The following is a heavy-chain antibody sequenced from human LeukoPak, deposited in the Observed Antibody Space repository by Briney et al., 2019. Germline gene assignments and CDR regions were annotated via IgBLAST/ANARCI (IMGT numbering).Heavy chain of an antibody. Sequence: GASVKVSCKASGYTFTGYYMHWVRQAPGRGLEWMGWINPNSGGTNYAQKFQGRVTMTRDTSISTAYMELSRLRSDDTAVYYCARDLGPKYYDSWSGYLVYWGQGTLVTVSS. D-gene: IGHD3-3*01. CDR3: ARDLGPKYYDSWSGYLVY. CDR2: INPNSGGT. V-gene: IGHV1-2*02. CDR1: GYTFTGYY. J-gene: IGHJ4*02.